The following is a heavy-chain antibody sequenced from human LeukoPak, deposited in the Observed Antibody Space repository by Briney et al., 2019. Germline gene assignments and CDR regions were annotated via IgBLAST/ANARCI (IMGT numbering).Heavy chain of an antibody. CDR2: ISWNSGSI. CDR3: AKDRVWAPSITMVSGLDG. V-gene: IGHV3-9*01. J-gene: IGHJ4*02. CDR1: GFTFDDYA. D-gene: IGHD3-10*01. Sequence: GGSLRLSCAASGFTFDDYAMHWVRQAPGKGLEWVSGISWNSGSIGYADSVKGRFTISRDNAKNSLYLQMNSLRAEDTALYYCAKDRVWAPSITMVSGLDGWGQGTLVTVSS.